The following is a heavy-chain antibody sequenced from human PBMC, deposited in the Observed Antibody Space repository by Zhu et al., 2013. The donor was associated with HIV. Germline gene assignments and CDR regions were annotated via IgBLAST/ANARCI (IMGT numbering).Heavy chain of an antibody. Sequence: QERLTQSGNKLTRPGTSLKMSCKASGYTFTSYYVHWVRQAPGHSLEWLGEINPRSGGTNYAQTFQGRVVMTSDTSTNTVYLDLKGLTSDDTATYFCSRSTSVTLFGFILGHYYYAMDIWGQGTAV. D-gene: IGHD3-10*02. CDR2: INPRSGGT. CDR1: GYTFTSYY. CDR3: SRSTSVTLFGFILGHYYYAMDI. J-gene: IGHJ6*02. V-gene: IGHV1-2*02.